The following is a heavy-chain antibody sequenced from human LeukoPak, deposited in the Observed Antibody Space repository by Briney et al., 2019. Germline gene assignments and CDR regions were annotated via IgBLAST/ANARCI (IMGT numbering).Heavy chain of an antibody. J-gene: IGHJ4*02. V-gene: IGHV1-8*01. D-gene: IGHD2-15*01. Sequence: GASVKVSCKASGYTFTSYDINWVRQATGQGLEWMGWMNPNSGNTGYAQKFQGRVTMTRNTSISTSYMELSSLRSEDTAVYYGARGSPGGKWWLRPLDYWGKGTLVTV. CDR2: MNPNSGNT. CDR3: ARGSPGGKWWLRPLDY. CDR1: GYTFTSYD.